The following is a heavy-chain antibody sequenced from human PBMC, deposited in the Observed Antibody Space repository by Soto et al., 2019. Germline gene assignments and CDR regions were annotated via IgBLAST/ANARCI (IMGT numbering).Heavy chain of an antibody. Sequence: ETLSLTCTVSGGSISGYFWSWVRQPAGKGLEWIGRIYSAGSTNYNPSLKSRVTMSVDTSQNQFSLKLTSVTAADTAMYYCVRGDVFDIWGRGTMVTVSS. D-gene: IGHD3-16*01. CDR3: VRGDVFDI. J-gene: IGHJ3*02. V-gene: IGHV4-4*07. CDR1: GGSISGYF. CDR2: IYSAGST.